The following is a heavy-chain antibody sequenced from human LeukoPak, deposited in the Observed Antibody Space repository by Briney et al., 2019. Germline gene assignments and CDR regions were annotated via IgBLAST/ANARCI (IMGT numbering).Heavy chain of an antibody. Sequence: SETLSLTCTVSGASISSDYWSWIRQPPGKGLEWIGYIDYSGSTNYSPSLKNRVTISADTSKNQFSLKLTSLTAADTALYFCARHYSSDPFDYWGQGTLVTVSS. V-gene: IGHV4-59*08. J-gene: IGHJ4*02. CDR1: GASISSDY. CDR3: ARHYSSDPFDY. D-gene: IGHD2-21*01. CDR2: IDYSGST.